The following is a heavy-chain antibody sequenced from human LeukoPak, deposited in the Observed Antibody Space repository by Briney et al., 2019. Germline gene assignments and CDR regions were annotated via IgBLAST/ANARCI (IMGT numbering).Heavy chain of an antibody. V-gene: IGHV3-48*03. CDR1: GFTFSSYE. Sequence: PGGSLRLSCAASGFTFSSYEMNWVRQAPGKGLEWVSYISSSGSTIYYADSVKGRFTISRDNAKNSLYLQMNSLRAEDTAVYYCARDDDADILTGYYGVWGQGTLVTVSS. CDR3: ARDDDADILTGYYGV. CDR2: ISSSGSTI. J-gene: IGHJ4*02. D-gene: IGHD3-9*01.